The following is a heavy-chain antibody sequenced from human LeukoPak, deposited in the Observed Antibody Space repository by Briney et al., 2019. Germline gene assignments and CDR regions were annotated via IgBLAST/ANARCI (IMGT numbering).Heavy chain of an antibody. CDR3: ARGYSSGWYSY. J-gene: IGHJ4*02. CDR2: IYHSGST. Sequence: PSETLSLTCAVSGGSISSSNWWSWVRQPPGKGLEWIGEIYHSGSTNYNPSLKSRVTISVDTSKNQFSLKLSSVTAADTAVYYCARGYSSGWYSYWGQGTLVTVSS. V-gene: IGHV4-4*02. CDR1: GGSISSSNW. D-gene: IGHD6-19*01.